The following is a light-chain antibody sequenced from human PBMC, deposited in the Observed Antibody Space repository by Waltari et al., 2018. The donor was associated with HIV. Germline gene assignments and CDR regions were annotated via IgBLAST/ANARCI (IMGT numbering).Light chain of an antibody. CDR2: EDS. CDR3: QSYDDTSYV. V-gene: IGLV6-57*04. CDR1: FGSLASTY. J-gene: IGLJ1*01. Sequence: NFMLTQPHSVSESPGKTVTLSCTRSFGSLASTYTHWYQQRPGSVPTTIIYEDSQRPSGVPDRFSASIDSSSNSASLTISELKAEDEADYYCQSYDDTSYVFGTGTKVTVL.